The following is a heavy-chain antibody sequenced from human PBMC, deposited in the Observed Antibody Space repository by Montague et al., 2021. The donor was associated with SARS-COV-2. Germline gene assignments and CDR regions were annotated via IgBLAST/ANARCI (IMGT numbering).Heavy chain of an antibody. Sequence: SLRLSCAASGFTFTSYAMHWVRQAPGKGLEWVAVISFDGTNKYYTDSVKGRFTISRDNSKNTLYLQMHSVRPEDTAVYYCARDQGGYSYNDYWVQGTLVAVSS. D-gene: IGHD5-18*01. CDR2: ISFDGTNK. V-gene: IGHV3-30-3*01. J-gene: IGHJ4*02. CDR3: ARDQGGYSYNDY. CDR1: GFTFTSYA.